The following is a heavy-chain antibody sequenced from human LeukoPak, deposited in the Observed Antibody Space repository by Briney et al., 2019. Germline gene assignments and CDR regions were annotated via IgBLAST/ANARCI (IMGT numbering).Heavy chain of an antibody. CDR3: ARDAGYDRFDY. CDR1: GFTFSRSW. CDR2: INEDGSAQ. J-gene: IGHJ4*02. V-gene: IGHV3-7*05. Sequence: GRSLRLSCAASGFTFSRSWMTWVRQAPGKGLEWVANINEDGSAQNYVDSVKGRFTISRDNAKSTLYLEMNSLRGEDTAVYYCARDAGYDRFDYWGQGTLVTVSS. D-gene: IGHD3-22*01.